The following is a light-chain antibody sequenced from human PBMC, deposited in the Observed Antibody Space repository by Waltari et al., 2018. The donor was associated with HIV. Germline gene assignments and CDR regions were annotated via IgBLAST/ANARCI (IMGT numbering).Light chain of an antibody. Sequence: ETVLTQSPGTLSSSPGERATLSCRASQSIISNYVAWYQQKPGKAPRLLIYGASKRATGIPDRFRGSGSGTDFTLTISRLEPEDFAVYYCQQYGSSPIAFGQGTRLEIK. CDR3: QQYGSSPIA. J-gene: IGKJ5*01. CDR2: GAS. V-gene: IGKV3-20*01. CDR1: QSIISNY.